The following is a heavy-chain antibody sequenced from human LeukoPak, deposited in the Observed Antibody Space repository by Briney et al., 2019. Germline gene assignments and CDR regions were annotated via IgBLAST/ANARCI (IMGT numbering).Heavy chain of an antibody. V-gene: IGHV1-2*02. D-gene: IGHD1-26*01. J-gene: IGHJ4*02. CDR2: INPNSGAT. CDR3: ARDGNFDY. Sequence: ASVKVSCKASGHTFTGYYMHWVRQAPGQGLEWMGWINPNSGATQYAQKFQGRVTMTRDTSISTVYMELSGLKSDDTAVYYCARDGNFDYWGQGTLVTVSS. CDR1: GHTFTGYY.